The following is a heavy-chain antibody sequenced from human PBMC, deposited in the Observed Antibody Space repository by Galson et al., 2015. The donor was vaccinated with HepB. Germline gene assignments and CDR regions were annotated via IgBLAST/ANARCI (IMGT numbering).Heavy chain of an antibody. D-gene: IGHD3-10*01. J-gene: IGHJ3*02. CDR2: ISFDGFNK. CDR3: ARGRMVRGLSLRYDAVDI. V-gene: IGHV3-30*04. Sequence: SLRLSCAGSGFTFSSYAMHWVRQAPGKGLEWVAVISFDGFNKYYADSVKGRFTISRDNSKNTLYLQMYSLSAEDTAVYYCARGRMVRGLSLRYDAVDIWGQGTMVTVSS. CDR1: GFTFSSYA.